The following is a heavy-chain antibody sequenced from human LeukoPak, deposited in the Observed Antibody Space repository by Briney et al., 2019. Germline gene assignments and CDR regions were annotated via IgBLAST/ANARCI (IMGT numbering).Heavy chain of an antibody. CDR2: IYYSGST. CDR3: ARDLRGYCSSTSCFNHYYYYMDV. J-gene: IGHJ6*03. V-gene: IGHV4-59*02. Sequence: SETLSLTCIVSGDSVTNHYWSLIRQPPGKGLEWIGYIYYSGSTNYNPSLKSRVTISVDTSKNQFSLKLSSVTAADTAVYYCARDLRGYCSSTSCFNHYYYYMDVWGKGTTVTVSS. D-gene: IGHD2-2*01. CDR1: GDSVTNHY.